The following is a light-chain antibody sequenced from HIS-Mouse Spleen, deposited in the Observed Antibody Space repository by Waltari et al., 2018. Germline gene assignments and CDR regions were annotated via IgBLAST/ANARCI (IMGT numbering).Light chain of an antibody. CDR3: QVWDSSSDHYV. J-gene: IGLJ1*01. CDR1: NIGSKS. CDR2: DDS. Sequence: SYVLTQPPSASVSPGPTARITCGGNNIGSKSVQWYQQKPGQAPVLVVYDDSDRPSGIPERFSGSNSGNTATLTISRVEAGDEADYYCQVWDSSSDHYVFGTGTKVTVL. V-gene: IGLV3-21*02.